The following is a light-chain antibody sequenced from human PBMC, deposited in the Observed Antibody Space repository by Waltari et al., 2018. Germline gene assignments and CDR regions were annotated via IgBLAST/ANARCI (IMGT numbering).Light chain of an antibody. CDR1: QSVSTNY. CDR3: QQYGGSPLYT. CDR2: GAS. J-gene: IGKJ2*01. V-gene: IGKV3-20*01. Sequence: EIVLTQSPGTLSVSPGERATLSCRASQSVSTNYLAWYQQRPGQAPRLLIYGASNRATDTPDRFSGSWSGTDFTLTISRLEPEDFAVYYCQQYGGSPLYTFGQGTKLEIK.